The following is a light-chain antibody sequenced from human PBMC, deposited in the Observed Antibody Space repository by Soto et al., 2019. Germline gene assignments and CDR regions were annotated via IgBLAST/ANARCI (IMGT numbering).Light chain of an antibody. Sequence: QSVLTQPASVSGSPGQSITISCTGTSSDVGAYNFVSWHQQHPGKAPKLMIYNVYDRPSGISYRFSGSKSGNTASLTISGLQGEDEADYSCSAYTVSRTYVFGTRTKV. CDR1: SSDVGAYNF. V-gene: IGLV2-14*03. J-gene: IGLJ1*01. CDR3: SAYTVSRTYV. CDR2: NVY.